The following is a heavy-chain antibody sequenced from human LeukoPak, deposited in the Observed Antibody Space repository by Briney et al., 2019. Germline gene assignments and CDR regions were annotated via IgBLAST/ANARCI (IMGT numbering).Heavy chain of an antibody. CDR1: GYTFTGYY. CDR3: ARAQNHYYGSGSYYNEFDY. V-gene: IGHV1-2*02. Sequence: ASVKVSCKASGYTFTGYYMHWVRQAPGQGLEWMGWINPNSGGTNYAQKFQGRVTMTRDTSISTAYMELSRLRSDDTVVYYCARAQNHYYGSGSYYNEFDYWGQGTLVTVSS. CDR2: INPNSGGT. J-gene: IGHJ4*02. D-gene: IGHD3-10*01.